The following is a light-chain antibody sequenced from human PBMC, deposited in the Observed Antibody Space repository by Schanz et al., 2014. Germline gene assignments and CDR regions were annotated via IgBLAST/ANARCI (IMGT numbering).Light chain of an antibody. CDR2: GAS. CDR1: QSVTSW. V-gene: IGKV3-20*01. CDR3: QQYGTSSRT. Sequence: EIVLTQSPATLSLSPGERATLSCRASQSVTSWLAWYQQKPGQAPNVLIYGASRRATGIPDRFSGSGSGTDFTLTISRLEPEDFAVYYCQQYGTSSRTFGQGTRVDIK. J-gene: IGKJ1*01.